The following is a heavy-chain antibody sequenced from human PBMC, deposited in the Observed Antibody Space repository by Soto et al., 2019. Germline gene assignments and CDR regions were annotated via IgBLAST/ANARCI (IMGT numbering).Heavy chain of an antibody. CDR1: GGSINKYY. V-gene: IGHV4-59*08. D-gene: IGHD3-9*01. J-gene: IGHJ4*02. CDR3: ARVNYDILTGYPRNFDY. Sequence: SETLFLTCTVSGGSINKYYWSWMRQPPGKELEWIGYIYYRECKNYNPSLRNRVTIPVDTSKNQSTLQLRSVIAADTAVYYCARVNYDILTGYPRNFDYWGQGTLVTVSS. CDR2: IYYRECK.